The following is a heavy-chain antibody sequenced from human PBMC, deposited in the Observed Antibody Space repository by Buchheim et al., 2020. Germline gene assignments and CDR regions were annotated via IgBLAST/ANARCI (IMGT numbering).Heavy chain of an antibody. D-gene: IGHD3-3*01. CDR2: ISGSGGST. J-gene: IGHJ4*02. Sequence: EVQLLESGGGLVQPGGSLRLSCAASGFTFSSYAMSWVRQAPGKGLEWVSAISGSGGSTYYADSVKGRFTISRDNSKNTLYLQMNSLRAEDTAVYYCAKDGASRETYYDFWSGYYLGHTSLDYWGQGTL. V-gene: IGHV3-23*01. CDR1: GFTFSSYA. CDR3: AKDGASRETYYDFWSGYYLGHTSLDY.